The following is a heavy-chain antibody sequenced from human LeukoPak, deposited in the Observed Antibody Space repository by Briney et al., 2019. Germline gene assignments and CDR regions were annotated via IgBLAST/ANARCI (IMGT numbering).Heavy chain of an antibody. CDR1: GSTFSSYA. J-gene: IGHJ5*02. V-gene: IGHV7-4-1*02. CDR3: AREATDSSGYLSWYNWFDP. CDR2: INSNTGNP. Sequence: ASVKVSCKACGSTFSSYASTWVRQAPGQGLEWMGWINSNTGNPTYAQGFTGRFVFSLDTSVSTAYLQISSLKAEDTAVYYCAREATDSSGYLSWYNWFDPWGQGTLVTVSS. D-gene: IGHD3-22*01.